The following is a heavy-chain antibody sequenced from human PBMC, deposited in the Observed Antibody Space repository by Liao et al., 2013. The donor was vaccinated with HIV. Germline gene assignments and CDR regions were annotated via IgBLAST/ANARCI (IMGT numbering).Heavy chain of an antibody. V-gene: IGHV4-59*10. J-gene: IGHJ6*03. D-gene: IGHD6-13*01. Sequence: QVQLQQWGAGLLKPSETLSLTCAVYGGSFSGYYWSWIRQPPGKGLEWIGRIYTSGSTNYNPSLKSRVTISVDTSKNQFSLKLSSVTAADTAVYYCARDETAAGYYYYYYTGRLGQRDHGHRLL. CDR1: GGSFSGYY. CDR2: IYTSGST. CDR3: ARDETAAGYYYYYYTGR.